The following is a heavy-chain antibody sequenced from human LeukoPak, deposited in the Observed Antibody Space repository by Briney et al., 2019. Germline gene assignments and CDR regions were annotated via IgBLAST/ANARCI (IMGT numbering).Heavy chain of an antibody. J-gene: IGHJ4*02. Sequence: GESLKISCKGFGYSFNTYWIRWVRQMPGKGLEWMGIIYPGDSDTRYSPSFQGQVTISADKSISTAYLQWSSLKASDTAMYYCTRTYCGGDCYHSYFDYWGQGTLVTVSS. D-gene: IGHD2-21*02. CDR2: IYPGDSDT. CDR1: GYSFNTYW. V-gene: IGHV5-51*01. CDR3: TRTYCGGDCYHSYFDY.